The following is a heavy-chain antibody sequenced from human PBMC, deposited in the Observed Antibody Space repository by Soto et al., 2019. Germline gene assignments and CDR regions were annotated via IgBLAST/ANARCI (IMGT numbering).Heavy chain of an antibody. CDR2: INPNSGGT. V-gene: IGHV1-2*04. J-gene: IGHJ4*02. CDR1: GYTFTGYY. CDR3: ARDLAGYSSSWYGPFDY. D-gene: IGHD6-13*01. Sequence: ASVKVSCKASGYTFTGYYMHWVRQAPGQGLEWMGWINPNSGGTNYAQKFQGWVTMTRDTSISPAYMELSRLRSDDTAVYYCARDLAGYSSSWYGPFDYWGQGTLVTVSS.